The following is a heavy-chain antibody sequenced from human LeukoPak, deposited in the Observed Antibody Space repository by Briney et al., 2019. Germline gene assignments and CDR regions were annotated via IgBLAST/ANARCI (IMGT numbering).Heavy chain of an antibody. CDR2: IASSGRNT. CDR3: AKGLMIPQYFQN. D-gene: IGHD3-16*01. CDR1: GFNFNDAA. V-gene: IGHV3-23*01. J-gene: IGHJ1*01. Sequence: GGSLRLSCAASGFNFNDAAMTWVRQAPGKGLEWASLIASSGRNTYYTDSVRGRFTISRDNSKKTLSLQMNSLRVEDTAIYYCAKGLMIPQYFQNWGQGTLVTVSS.